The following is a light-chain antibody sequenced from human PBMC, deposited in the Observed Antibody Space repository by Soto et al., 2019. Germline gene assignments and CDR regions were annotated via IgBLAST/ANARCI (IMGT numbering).Light chain of an antibody. CDR2: KAS. Sequence: IQMTLCPSILSGSVGDRVTITCLASQTISSWLACYQQKPGKAPKLLIYKASTLKSGVPSRFSGSGSGTEFTLTISSLQPDDFATYYCHHYNSYSKAFGQGTKV. CDR1: QTISSW. J-gene: IGKJ1*01. V-gene: IGKV1-5*03. CDR3: HHYNSYSKA.